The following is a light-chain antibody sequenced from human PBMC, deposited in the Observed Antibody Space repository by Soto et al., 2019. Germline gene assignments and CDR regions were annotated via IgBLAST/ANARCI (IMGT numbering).Light chain of an antibody. J-gene: IGLJ1*01. CDR3: AAWDDSLNGCV. CDR1: SSNIGTYS. Sequence: QAVVTQPASASGTPGQRVTISCSGSSSNIGTYSVSWYQQFPGTAPRLLIYSDNQRPSGVPYRFSASKSGASASLAISGLQSEDEADFYCAAWDDSLNGCVFGTGTQLTVL. V-gene: IGLV1-44*01. CDR2: SDN.